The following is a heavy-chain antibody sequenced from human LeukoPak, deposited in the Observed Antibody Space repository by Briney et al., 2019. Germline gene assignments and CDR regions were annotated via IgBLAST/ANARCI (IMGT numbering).Heavy chain of an antibody. Sequence: PGESLRLSCAASGFTFSSYAMNWVRQAPGKGLEWVSAISGSGGSTYYADSVKGRFTISRDNSKNTLYLQMNSLRAEDTAVYYCAREGYNYGSDALDIWGQGTMVTVSS. CDR2: ISGSGGST. D-gene: IGHD5-18*01. V-gene: IGHV3-23*01. CDR1: GFTFSSYA. J-gene: IGHJ3*02. CDR3: AREGYNYGSDALDI.